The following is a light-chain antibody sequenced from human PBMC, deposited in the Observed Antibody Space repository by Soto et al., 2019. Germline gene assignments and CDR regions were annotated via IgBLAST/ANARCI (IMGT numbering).Light chain of an antibody. CDR1: QCVSSSY. Sequence: PGTRTTLSCGASQCVSSSYLAWYQQKPGLAHRLLIYDASSRATGIPDRFSGSGSGTDFNLTISRLDPQDFAVYYCQQYCSSPYTLGQGTKLEIK. CDR2: DAS. CDR3: QQYCSSPYT. J-gene: IGKJ2*01. V-gene: IGKV3D-20*01.